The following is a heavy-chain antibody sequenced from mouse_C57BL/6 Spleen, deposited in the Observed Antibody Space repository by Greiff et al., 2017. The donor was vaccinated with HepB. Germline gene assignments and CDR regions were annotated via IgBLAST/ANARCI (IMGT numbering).Heavy chain of an antibody. J-gene: IGHJ2*01. CDR2: ISDGGSYT. D-gene: IGHD2-1*01. CDR1: GFTFSSYA. CDR3: ARDVIYYGNFYYFDY. V-gene: IGHV5-4*01. Sequence: EVKVVESGGGLVKPGGSLKLSCAASGFTFSSYAMSWVRQTPEKRLEWVATISDGGSYTYYQDNVKGRFTFSRDNAKNNLYLQMSHLKSEDTAMYYCARDVIYYGNFYYFDYWGQGTTRTVSS.